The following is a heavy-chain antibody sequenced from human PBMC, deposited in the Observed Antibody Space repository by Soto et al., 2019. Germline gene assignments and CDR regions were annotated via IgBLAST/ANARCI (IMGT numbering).Heavy chain of an antibody. Sequence: SETLSLTCTVSGGSISSYYWSWIRQPPGKGLEWIGYIYYSGSTNYNPSLKSRVTISVDTSKNQFSLKLSSVTAADTAVYYCARHSYCSSTSCYYWGPYYFDYWGQGTLVTVSS. CDR1: GGSISSYY. CDR2: IYYSGST. J-gene: IGHJ4*02. V-gene: IGHV4-59*08. D-gene: IGHD2-2*01. CDR3: ARHSYCSSTSCYYWGPYYFDY.